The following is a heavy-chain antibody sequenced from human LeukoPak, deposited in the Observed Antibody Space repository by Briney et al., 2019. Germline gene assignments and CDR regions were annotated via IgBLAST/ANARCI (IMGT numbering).Heavy chain of an antibody. J-gene: IGHJ4*02. Sequence: SETLSLTCTVSGCSISSYYWSWIRQPPGKGLEWIGYIYYSGSTNYNPSLKSRVTISVDTSKNQFSLKLSSVTAADTAVYYCARGGMTTQPFDYWGQGTLVTVSS. CDR2: IYYSGST. CDR3: ARGGMTTQPFDY. V-gene: IGHV4-59*01. CDR1: GCSISSYY. D-gene: IGHD4-17*01.